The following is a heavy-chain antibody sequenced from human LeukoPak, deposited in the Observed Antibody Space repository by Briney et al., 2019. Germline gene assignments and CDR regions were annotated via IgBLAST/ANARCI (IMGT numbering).Heavy chain of an antibody. CDR1: GFTVSSND. Sequence: GGSLRLSCAASGFTVSSNDMSWVRQAPGKGLEWVSLIYAGGSASAYYADSVKGRFTGSRQDSKNTLDLQMNSLRTDDTAVYYCRRRGTGSPPRWGQGTLVTVSS. CDR3: RRRGTGSPPR. CDR2: IYAGGSASA. J-gene: IGHJ4*02. D-gene: IGHD1-26*01. V-gene: IGHV3-53*04.